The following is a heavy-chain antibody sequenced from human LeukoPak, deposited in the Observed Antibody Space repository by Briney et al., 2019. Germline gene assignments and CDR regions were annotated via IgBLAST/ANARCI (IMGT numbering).Heavy chain of an antibody. D-gene: IGHD1-26*01. V-gene: IGHV4-39*01. Sequence: AETLSLTCTVSGASISGSGYYWGWIRQPPGKGLEWIGSIYSSGSTYYNASLQSRVTISIETSKNQISLRLNSVTAADTAMYYCAKSGGYGLIDYWGQGTLVTVSS. CDR2: IYSSGST. CDR3: AKSGGYGLIDY. J-gene: IGHJ4*02. CDR1: GASISGSGYY.